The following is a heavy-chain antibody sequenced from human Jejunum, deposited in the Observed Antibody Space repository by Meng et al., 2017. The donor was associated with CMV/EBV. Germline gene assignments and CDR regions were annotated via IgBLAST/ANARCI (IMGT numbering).Heavy chain of an antibody. Sequence: SGSPFTGYYLPWVRQAPGQGPKWMGWLNPNSGDTTYAQQFQGRVSMTRDTSISTAYMELSSLRSDDTAVYYCATSSSGFDFWTDNWGQGTLVTVSS. CDR1: GSPFTGYY. CDR2: LNPNSGDT. J-gene: IGHJ4*02. CDR3: ATSSSGFDFWTDN. V-gene: IGHV1-2*02. D-gene: IGHD5-12*01.